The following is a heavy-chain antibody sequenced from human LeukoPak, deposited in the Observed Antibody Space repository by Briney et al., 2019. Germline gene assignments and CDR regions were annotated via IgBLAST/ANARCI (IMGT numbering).Heavy chain of an antibody. V-gene: IGHV4-34*01. Sequence: SETLSLTCAVYGGSFSGYYWSWIRQPPGKGLEWIGEINHSGSTNYNPSLKSRVTISVDTSKNQFSLKPSSVTAADTAVYYCARYASGSYFRGIDYWGQGTLVTVSS. CDR3: ARYASGSYFRGIDY. J-gene: IGHJ4*02. D-gene: IGHD1-26*01. CDR2: INHSGST. CDR1: GGSFSGYY.